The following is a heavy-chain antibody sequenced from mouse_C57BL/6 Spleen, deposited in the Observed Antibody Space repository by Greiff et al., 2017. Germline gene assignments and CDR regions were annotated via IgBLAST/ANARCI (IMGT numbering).Heavy chain of an antibody. CDR3: ARWLLPRYYAMGY. Sequence: EVKLQESVAELVWPGASVKSSCTASGSNIKNTYMHWVKQRPEPGLEWIGRIDPANGNTKYAPKFQGKATITADTSSNTAYLQLSSLTSEDTAIYYCARWLLPRYYAMGYWGQGTSVTVSS. J-gene: IGHJ4*01. CDR1: GSNIKNTY. CDR2: IDPANGNT. V-gene: IGHV14-3*01. D-gene: IGHD1-2*01.